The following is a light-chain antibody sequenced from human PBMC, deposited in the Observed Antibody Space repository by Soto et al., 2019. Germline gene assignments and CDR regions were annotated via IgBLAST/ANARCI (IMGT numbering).Light chain of an antibody. CDR3: KQYYIWPPWT. Sequence: DIVMTQSTDSLSVSLGQRGTINCKYSKSVFSSSNNKEYLAWYQQKPGKTSKXXXYGASTRESGVHERLSGSGSGKEFTLNISGLQSEDFAVYYCKQYYIWPPWTFGQGTKVDIK. CDR1: KSVFSSSNNKEY. J-gene: IGKJ1*01. V-gene: IGKV4-1*01. CDR2: GAS.